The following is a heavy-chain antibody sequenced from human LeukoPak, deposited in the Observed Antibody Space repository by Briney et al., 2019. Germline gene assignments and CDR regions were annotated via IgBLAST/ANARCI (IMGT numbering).Heavy chain of an antibody. J-gene: IGHJ4*02. D-gene: IGHD3-10*01. Sequence: GGSQRLFCAASGFSLTSYTMNWVRQAPGKGLEWVSSISSSANFLFYAESVKGRFTISRDNAKNSLYLQMNSLRDEDTAVYFCAREPDITLLRGVSLKFDSWGQGALVTVSS. V-gene: IGHV3-21*01. CDR3: AREPDITLLRGVSLKFDS. CDR2: ISSSANFL. CDR1: GFSLTSYT.